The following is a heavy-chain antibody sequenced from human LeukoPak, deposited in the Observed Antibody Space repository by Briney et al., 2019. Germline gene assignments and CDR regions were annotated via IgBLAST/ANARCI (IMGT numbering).Heavy chain of an antibody. J-gene: IGHJ4*02. CDR1: GFSFSSYG. Sequence: PGGSLRLSCVASGFSFSSYGMHWVRQAPGKGLEWVAVIWNDGSNKYYADSVKGRFTISRDNSKNTLYVQMNSLRAEDTAVYFCARNSYGYHNGWLDFWGQGTLVTVSS. CDR2: IWNDGSNK. CDR3: ARNSYGYHNGWLDF. D-gene: IGHD5-18*01. V-gene: IGHV3-33*01.